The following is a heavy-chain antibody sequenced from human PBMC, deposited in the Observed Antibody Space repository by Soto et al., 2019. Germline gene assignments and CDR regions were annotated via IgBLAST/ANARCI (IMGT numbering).Heavy chain of an antibody. CDR3: ASQRGYSGYDYDYYYGMDV. D-gene: IGHD5-12*01. CDR1: GYSFTSYW. CDR2: IYAGNSDT. J-gene: IGHJ6*02. V-gene: IGHV5-51*01. Sequence: PGESLKISCKVSGYSFTSYWIGLVRQMPGKGLEWMGIIYAGNSDTRYSPSFQGQVTFSADKSISTAYLQWSSLKASDTAMYYCASQRGYSGYDYDYYYGMDVWGQGNTVTVSS.